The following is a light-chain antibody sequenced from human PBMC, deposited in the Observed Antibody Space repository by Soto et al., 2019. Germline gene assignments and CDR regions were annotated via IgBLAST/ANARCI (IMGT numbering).Light chain of an antibody. V-gene: IGKV1-5*03. Sequence: DIQMTQSPSALSASVGDTVSISCRASQSIGEWLAWYQKRPGAAPKALRYRASSLENDVPSRFSGRGSGAEYTLNIRSLQPDDFATYYCQQYQSYPYTFCQGTKLEI. CDR3: QQYQSYPYT. CDR2: RAS. J-gene: IGKJ2*01. CDR1: QSIGEW.